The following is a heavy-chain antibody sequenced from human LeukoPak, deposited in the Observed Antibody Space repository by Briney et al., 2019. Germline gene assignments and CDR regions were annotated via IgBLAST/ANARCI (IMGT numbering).Heavy chain of an antibody. Sequence: SETLSLTCTVSGDSVSSGSYYWNWIRQPPGKGLEWIGYIYYSGSTNYNPSLKSRVTISVDTSKNQFSLKLSSVTAADTAVYYCARERGSSGDFDYRGQGTLVTVSS. V-gene: IGHV4-61*01. D-gene: IGHD1-26*01. CDR1: GDSVSSGSYY. J-gene: IGHJ4*02. CDR2: IYYSGST. CDR3: ARERGSSGDFDY.